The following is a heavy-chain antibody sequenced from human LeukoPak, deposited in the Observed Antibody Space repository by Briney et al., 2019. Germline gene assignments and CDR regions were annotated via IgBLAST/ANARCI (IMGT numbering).Heavy chain of an antibody. CDR2: ISTGSSTT. V-gene: IGHV3-48*02. CDR1: EFAFSTYN. J-gene: IGHJ4*02. D-gene: IGHD4-23*01. CDR3: ARVAAGYSVNYFDY. Sequence: GGSLRLSCAASEFAFSTYNMNWVRQAPGKGLEWVSYISTGSSTTYYADSVKGRFAISRDNVENSLYLQMNSLRDEDTAVYYCARVAAGYSVNYFDYWGQGTLVTVSS.